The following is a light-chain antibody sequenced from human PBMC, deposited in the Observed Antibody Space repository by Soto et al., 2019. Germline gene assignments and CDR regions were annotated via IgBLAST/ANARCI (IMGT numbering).Light chain of an antibody. CDR1: QSIVYSDGKAY. CDR2: QAS. J-gene: IGKJ1*01. CDR3: MQGTKWPPT. V-gene: IGKV2-30*01. Sequence: DVVVTQSPLSLPVTLGQPASISCRSSQSIVYSDGKAYLSWFQQRPDQSPRRLIYQASNRDSGVPDRFSGSGSGTDFTLQIDRVEAEDVGIYYCMQGTKWPPTFGRGTRVEIK.